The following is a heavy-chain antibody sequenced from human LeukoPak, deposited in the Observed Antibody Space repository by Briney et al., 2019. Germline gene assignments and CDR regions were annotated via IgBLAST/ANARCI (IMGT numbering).Heavy chain of an antibody. J-gene: IGHJ6*03. D-gene: IGHD5-12*01. CDR1: GGTFRSYA. Sequence: SVKVSCKASGGTFRSYAISWVRQAPGQGLEWMGGIIPIFGTANYAQKFQGRVTITTDESTSTAYMELSSLRSEDTAVYYCARGESGYDSPGYYYYMDVWGKGTTVTFSS. V-gene: IGHV1-69*05. CDR3: ARGESGYDSPGYYYYMDV. CDR2: IIPIFGTA.